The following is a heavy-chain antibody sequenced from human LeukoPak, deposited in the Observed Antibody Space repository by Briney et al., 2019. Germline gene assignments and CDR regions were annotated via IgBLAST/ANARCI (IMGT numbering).Heavy chain of an antibody. J-gene: IGHJ4*02. V-gene: IGHV3-74*01. CDR2: ISPTGSTT. D-gene: IGHD3-22*01. CDR1: GFSFSGHW. Sequence: GGSLRLSCIASGFSFSGHWMHWARQLPGKGLVWVSRISPTGSTTSYADSVKGRFTVSRDNAKNTLYLQMNSLRAEDTAVYFCATPLDYYDSSGYHQGGDWGQGTLVTVSS. CDR3: ATPLDYYDSSGYHQGGD.